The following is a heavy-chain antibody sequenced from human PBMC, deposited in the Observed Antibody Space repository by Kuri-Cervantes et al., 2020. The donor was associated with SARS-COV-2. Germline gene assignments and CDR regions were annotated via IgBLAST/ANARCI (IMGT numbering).Heavy chain of an antibody. CDR3: AKDGLAAAGLHYYYYYGMDV. CDR2: ISGSGGST. Sequence: GGSLRLSCAASGFTFSSYAMSWVRQAPGKGLEWVSAISGSGGSTYYADFVKGRFTISRDNSKNTLYLQMNSLRAEDTAVYYCAKDGLAAAGLHYYYYYGMDVWGQGTTVTVSS. D-gene: IGHD6-13*01. CDR1: GFTFSSYA. V-gene: IGHV3-23*01. J-gene: IGHJ6*02.